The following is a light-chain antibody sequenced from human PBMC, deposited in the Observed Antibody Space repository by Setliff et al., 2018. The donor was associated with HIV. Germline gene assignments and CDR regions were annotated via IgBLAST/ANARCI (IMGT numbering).Light chain of an antibody. J-gene: IGLJ1*01. Sequence: VLTQPRSVSGSPGQSVTISCTGTSSDVGGYNYVSWYQQHPGKAPKLMIYDVSKRPSGVPDRFPGSKSGNTASLTISGLQAEDEADYYCCSYAGSYTYVFGTGTKVTVL. CDR2: DVS. V-gene: IGLV2-11*01. CDR1: SSDVGGYNY. CDR3: CSYAGSYTYV.